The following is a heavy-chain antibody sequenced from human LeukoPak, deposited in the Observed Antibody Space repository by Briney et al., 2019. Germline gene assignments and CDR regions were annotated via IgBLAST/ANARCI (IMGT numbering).Heavy chain of an antibody. Sequence: GGSLRLSCAASGFTFNNYIMTWVRQAPGRGLEWVSYISSGSGTMYYADSVKGRFTISKDNSKNTLYLQMSSLRAEDTAVYYCVTVGMTSIWSYLRFDPRGQGTLVSVSS. J-gene: IGHJ5*02. CDR2: ISSGSGTM. CDR1: GFTFNNYI. CDR3: VTVGMTSIWSYLRFDP. V-gene: IGHV3-48*01. D-gene: IGHD1-26*01.